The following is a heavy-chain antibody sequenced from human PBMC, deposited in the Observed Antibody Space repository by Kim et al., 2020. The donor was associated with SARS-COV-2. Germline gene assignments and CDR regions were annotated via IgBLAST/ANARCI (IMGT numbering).Heavy chain of an antibody. J-gene: IGHJ6*02. CDR3: ARDLADSSGSYGMDV. Sequence: SVKGRFTISRDTAKNSLYLQMTSLRAEDTAVYYCARDLADSSGSYGMDVWGQGTTVTVSS. D-gene: IGHD3-22*01. V-gene: IGHV3-21*01.